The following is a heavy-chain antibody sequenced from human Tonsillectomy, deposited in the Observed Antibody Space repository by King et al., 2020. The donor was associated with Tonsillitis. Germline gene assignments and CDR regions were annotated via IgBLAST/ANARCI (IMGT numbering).Heavy chain of an antibody. Sequence: VQLVESGGGLVQPGGSLRLSCAAAGFSVSSNYMSWVRQAPGKGLEWVSVIYRDGTTYCADSVKGRFTSSRDNSKNTLYLQMNSLTAEDTAVYYCAIDLLAPTSAYYFYGMDVWGQGTAVTVSS. V-gene: IGHV3-66*01. D-gene: IGHD3-16*01. CDR2: IYRDGTT. CDR3: AIDLLAPTSAYYFYGMDV. J-gene: IGHJ6*02. CDR1: GFSVSSNY.